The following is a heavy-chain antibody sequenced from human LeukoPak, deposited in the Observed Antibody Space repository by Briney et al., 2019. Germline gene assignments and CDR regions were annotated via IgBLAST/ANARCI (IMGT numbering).Heavy chain of an antibody. J-gene: IGHJ6*03. CDR2: MNPNSGNT. CDR1: GYTFTSYD. D-gene: IGHD3-22*01. CDR3: ARGPYDSSGDYYYYYMDV. Sequence: ASVKVSCKASGYTFTSYDINWVRQATGQGLEWMGWMNPNSGNTGYAQKFQGRVTITRNTSISTAYMELSSLRSEDTAVYYCARGPYDSSGDYYYYYMDVWGKGTTVTVSS. V-gene: IGHV1-8*03.